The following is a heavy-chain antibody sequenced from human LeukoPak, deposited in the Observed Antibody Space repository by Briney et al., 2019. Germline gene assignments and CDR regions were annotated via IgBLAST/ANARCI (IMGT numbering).Heavy chain of an antibody. CDR2: ISYDGSNK. CDR3: ARGVAGKPRAEYFQH. Sequence: GGSLRLSCAASGLTFSSYAMHWVRQAPGKGLEWVAVISYDGSNKYYADSVKGRFTISRDNSKNTLYLQMNSLRAEDTAVYYCARGVAGKPRAEYFQHWGQGTLVTVSS. D-gene: IGHD6-19*01. V-gene: IGHV3-30*04. J-gene: IGHJ1*01. CDR1: GLTFSSYA.